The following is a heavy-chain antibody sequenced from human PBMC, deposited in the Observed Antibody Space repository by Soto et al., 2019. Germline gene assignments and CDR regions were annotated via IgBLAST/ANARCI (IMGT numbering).Heavy chain of an antibody. CDR3: ARPYGGKIGDAPDL. CDR2: ISDAAGSA. D-gene: IGHD4-17*01. J-gene: IGHJ3*01. CDR1: GSAFSRYS. Sequence: LRXHGVASGSAFSRYSSSLVSQGPGKGLEWVSTISDAAGSAYYVDSVEGRFTISRDNSKKTLYLQMNSLRAEDPAVYYCARPYGGKIGDAPDLWGPGTMVTVSS. V-gene: IGHV3-23*01.